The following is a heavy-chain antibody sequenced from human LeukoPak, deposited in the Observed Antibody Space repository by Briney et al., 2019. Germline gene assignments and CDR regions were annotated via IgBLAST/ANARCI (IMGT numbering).Heavy chain of an antibody. D-gene: IGHD2-2*01. Sequence: SQTLSLTCTVSGGSISSGVYYWSWIRQHPGKGLEWIGYIYYSGSTYYNPSLKSRVTISVDTSKNQFSLKLSSVTAADTAVYYCARDSKYQLLRGWFDPWGQGTLVTVSS. CDR3: ARDSKYQLLRGWFDP. V-gene: IGHV4-31*03. CDR2: IYYSGST. CDR1: GGSISSGVYY. J-gene: IGHJ5*02.